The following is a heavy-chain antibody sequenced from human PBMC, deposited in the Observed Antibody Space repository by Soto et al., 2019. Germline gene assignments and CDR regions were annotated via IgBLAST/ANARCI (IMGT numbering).Heavy chain of an antibody. CDR2: IWYDGSNK. CDR1: GFTFSSYG. CDR3: ARDLEGVTPVVTSYYYYGMDV. D-gene: IGHD3-16*01. J-gene: IGHJ6*02. Sequence: QVQLVESGGGVVQPGRSLRLSCAASGFTFSSYGMHWVRQAPGKGLEWVAVIWYDGSNKYYADSVKGRFTISRDNSKNTLYLQMNSLRAEDTAVYYCARDLEGVTPVVTSYYYYGMDVWGQGTTVTVSS. V-gene: IGHV3-33*01.